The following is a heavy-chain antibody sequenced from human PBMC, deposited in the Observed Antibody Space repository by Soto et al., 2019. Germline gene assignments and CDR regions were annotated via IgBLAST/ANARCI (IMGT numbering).Heavy chain of an antibody. CDR3: ARSLYFATNDSEPFDD. CDR2: IWYDGSNK. CDR1: EVHSSSYG. V-gene: IGHV3-33*01. Sequence: GGSVSVSGRAAEVHSSSYGVRWVGPAPSKGLEWVAVIWYDGSNKYYAGSVKGRFTISRDNSKNTLYLQMHSLRADDTAVHDGARSLYFATNDSEPFDDWGQGTLVTFSS. D-gene: IGHD3-10*01. J-gene: IGHJ4*02.